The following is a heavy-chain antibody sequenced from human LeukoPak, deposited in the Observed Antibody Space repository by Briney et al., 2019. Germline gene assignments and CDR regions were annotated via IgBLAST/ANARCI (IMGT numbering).Heavy chain of an antibody. CDR3: ASQIPAADMGSFDP. D-gene: IGHD2-2*01. CDR2: IYYSGST. CDR1: GGSISSYY. Sequence: SETLSLTCSVSGGSISSYYWSWIRQPPGKGLEWLGYIYYSGSTNNDPSLKSRATISDATSKNQFSLKLSSGTAADAAVYYCASQIPAADMGSFDPWGQGTLVTVSS. V-gene: IGHV4-59*01. J-gene: IGHJ5*02.